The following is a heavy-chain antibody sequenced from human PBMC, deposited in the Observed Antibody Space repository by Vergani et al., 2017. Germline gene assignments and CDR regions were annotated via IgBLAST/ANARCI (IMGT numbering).Heavy chain of an antibody. D-gene: IGHD3-9*01. CDR1: GYSISSGYS. Sequence: QVQLQESGPGLVKPSETLSLTCAVSGYSISSGYSWGWIRQPPGKGLEWIGSLYDSGRTVYNPSLKRRLTISVDTSKTQFSLKLSSVTAADTAVYYCASLRLGPLYYFDYWGQGTLVTVSS. V-gene: IGHV4-38-2*01. J-gene: IGHJ4*02. CDR2: LYDSGRT. CDR3: ASLRLGPLYYFDY.